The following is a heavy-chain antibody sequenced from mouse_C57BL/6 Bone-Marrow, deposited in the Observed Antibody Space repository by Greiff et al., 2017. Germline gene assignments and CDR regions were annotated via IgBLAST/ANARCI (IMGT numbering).Heavy chain of an antibody. Sequence: VQLQQSGPELVRPGASVKISCKAPGYTFTSHWMQWVRQRPGQGLEWIGEIFPGSGSTYSNEKFKGKATLTADTSSSTAYMQLSSLTSEDSAVYSCARLYYSGSSYERSAYWGQGTTLTVSA. D-gene: IGHD1-1*01. J-gene: IGHJ2*01. CDR2: IFPGSGST. CDR1: GYTFTSHW. V-gene: IGHV1-56*01. CDR3: ARLYYSGSSYERSAY.